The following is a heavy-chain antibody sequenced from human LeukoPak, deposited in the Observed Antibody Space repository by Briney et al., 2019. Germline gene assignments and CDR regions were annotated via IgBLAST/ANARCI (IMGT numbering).Heavy chain of an antibody. V-gene: IGHV4-34*01. J-gene: IGHJ4*02. CDR3: ARETSSGYGGNYDY. D-gene: IGHD4-23*01. CDR1: GGSFSGYY. Sequence: SETLSLTCAVYGGSFSGYYWSWIRQPPGKGLEWIGEINHSGSTNYNPSLKSRVTISVDTSKNQFSLKLSSVTAADTAVYYCARETSSGYGGNYDYWGQGTLVTVSS. CDR2: INHSGST.